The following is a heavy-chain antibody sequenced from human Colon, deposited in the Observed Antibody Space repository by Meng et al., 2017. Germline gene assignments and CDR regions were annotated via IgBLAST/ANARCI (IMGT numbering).Heavy chain of an antibody. CDR3: ASAHYDSSGSVDY. CDR2: INTGNGYT. V-gene: IGHV1-3*04. CDR1: GYTFTSYT. J-gene: IGHJ4*02. D-gene: IGHD3-22*01. Sequence: QVQLIQSGAEVKRPGASVKVSCKASGYTFTSYTMHWVRQAPGQRLEWMGWINTGNGYTKYSQKLQDRVTITRDTSASTAYMELSSLRSEDTAVYYCASAHYDSSGSVDYWGQGTLVTVSS.